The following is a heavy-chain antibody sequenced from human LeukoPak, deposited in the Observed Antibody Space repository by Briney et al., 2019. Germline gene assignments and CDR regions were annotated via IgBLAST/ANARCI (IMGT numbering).Heavy chain of an antibody. CDR1: GXSISSYY. V-gene: IGHV4-59*01. Sequence: NPSETLSLTCTVSGXSISSYYWSWIRQPPGKGLEWIGYVYYSGSTNYNPSPKSRVSISVVTSQNQFSLILRSVTAADTAVYYCARRAGDYAYYFDYWGQGNLVTVSS. J-gene: IGHJ4*02. CDR2: VYYSGST. D-gene: IGHD4-17*01. CDR3: ARRAGDYAYYFDY.